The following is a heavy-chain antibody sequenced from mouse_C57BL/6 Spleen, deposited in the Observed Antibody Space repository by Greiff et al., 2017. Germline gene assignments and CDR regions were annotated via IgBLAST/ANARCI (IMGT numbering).Heavy chain of an antibody. CDR1: GYTFTSYW. V-gene: IGHV1-64*01. D-gene: IGHD3-2*02. CDR3: ARGGDSSGYSFSFDY. CDR2: IHPNSGST. J-gene: IGHJ2*01. Sequence: QVQLKQPGAELVKPGASVKLSCKASGYTFTSYWMHWVKQRPGQGLEWIGMIHPNSGSTNYNEKFKSKATLTVDKSSSTAYMQLSSLTSEDSAVYYCARGGDSSGYSFSFDYWGQGTTLTVSS.